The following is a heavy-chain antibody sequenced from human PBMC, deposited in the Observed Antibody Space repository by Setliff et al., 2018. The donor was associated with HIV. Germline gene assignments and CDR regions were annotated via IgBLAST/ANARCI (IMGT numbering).Heavy chain of an antibody. V-gene: IGHV1-2*02. J-gene: IGHJ5*02. CDR2: INPKSGAI. D-gene: IGHD2-15*01. CDR3: ARGLGSTRFDP. Sequence: ASVKVSCKASGYTFTGYYIDWLRQAPAHGLEWMGRINPKSGAINYAQKLQGRVTMTTDTSTSTAYMELRSLRSDDTAVYYCARGLGSTRFDPWGQGTLVTVSS. CDR1: GYTFTGYY.